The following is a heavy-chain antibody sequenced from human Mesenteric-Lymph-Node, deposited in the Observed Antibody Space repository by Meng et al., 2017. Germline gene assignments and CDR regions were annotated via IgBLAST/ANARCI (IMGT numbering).Heavy chain of an antibody. V-gene: IGHV3-23*01. J-gene: IGHJ4*02. Sequence: EVQLLESGGGLVQPGGCLRRSCAASGFSFSNYAISWVRQAPGKGLEWVSAFSGSDGGTHYADSVKGRFTISRDSSKNTLYLQMNSLRAEDTAIYYCAKEMGAVGTPYFDYWGQGTLVTVSS. CDR2: FSGSDGGT. CDR1: GFSFSNYA. CDR3: AKEMGAVGTPYFDY. D-gene: IGHD6-13*01.